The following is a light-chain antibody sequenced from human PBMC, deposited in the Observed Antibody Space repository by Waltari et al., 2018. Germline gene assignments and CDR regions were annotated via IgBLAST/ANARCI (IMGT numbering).Light chain of an antibody. J-gene: IGKJ1*01. Sequence: DIQMTQSPSSLSASVGDRVTITCRASQTISSYLNWCQQKPGEAPQLLIYAASTLQSGVPLRFSGSGSGTDFTLTISNLQPEDFATYYCQQSYSTPRTFGQGTKVEIK. V-gene: IGKV1-39*01. CDR1: QTISSY. CDR2: AAS. CDR3: QQSYSTPRT.